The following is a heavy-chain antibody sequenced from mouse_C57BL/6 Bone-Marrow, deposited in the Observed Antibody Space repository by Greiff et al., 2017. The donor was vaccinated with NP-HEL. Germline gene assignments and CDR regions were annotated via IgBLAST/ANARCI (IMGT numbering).Heavy chain of an antibody. CDR1: GFTFSDYY. CDR2: ISNGGGST. CDR3: ARTEYAMDY. J-gene: IGHJ4*01. V-gene: IGHV5-12*01. D-gene: IGHD3-2*01. Sequence: DVHLVESGGGLVQPGGSLKLSCAASGFTFSDYYMYWVRQTPEKRLEWVAYISNGGGSTYYPDTVKGRFTISRDKAKNTLYLQMRRLKSEDTAMYYCARTEYAMDYWGQGTSVTVSS.